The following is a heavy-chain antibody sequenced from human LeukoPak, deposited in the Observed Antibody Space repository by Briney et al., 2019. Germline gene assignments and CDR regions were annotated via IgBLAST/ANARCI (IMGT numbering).Heavy chain of an antibody. V-gene: IGHV4-30-2*01. J-gene: IGHJ4*02. CDR2: IYHSGST. D-gene: IGHD6-13*01. CDR1: GGSISSGGYY. CDR3: AREPRWVDPGGAAAVIDY. Sequence: SETLSLTCTVSGGSISSGGYYWSWLRQPPGRGLEWIGYIYHSGSTYYNPSLKSRVTISVDRSKNQFSLKLSSVTAADTAVYYCAREPRWVDPGGAAAVIDYWGQGTLVTVSS.